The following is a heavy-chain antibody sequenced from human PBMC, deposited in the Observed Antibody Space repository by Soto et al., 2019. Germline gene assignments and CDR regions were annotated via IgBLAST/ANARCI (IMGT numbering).Heavy chain of an antibody. Sequence: SSVKVSCKASGYSFTSYGISWVRQAPGQGPEWMGWISGHNGNTNHPQSLQGRVTMTTDTSRNTAYMELSSLRSDDTAVYYCARHRFNYYDDTVYYYFDYWGQGTLVTVSS. CDR1: GYSFTSYG. V-gene: IGHV1-18*04. J-gene: IGHJ4*02. CDR3: ARHRFNYYDDTVYYYFDY. D-gene: IGHD3-22*01. CDR2: ISGHNGNT.